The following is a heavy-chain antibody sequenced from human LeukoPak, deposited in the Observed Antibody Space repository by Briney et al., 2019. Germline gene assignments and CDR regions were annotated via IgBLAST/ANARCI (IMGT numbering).Heavy chain of an antibody. CDR1: KFTFSSYT. J-gene: IGHJ4*02. CDR3: ARESRDTAMATDY. D-gene: IGHD5-18*01. Sequence: GGSLRLSCAVSKFTFSSYTMHWVRQAPGKGLDWVAVISYDGRNKYYGDSVKGRFTISRDNSKNTLYLQMNSLRPEDTAIYYCARESRDTAMATDYWGQGTLVTVSS. CDR2: ISYDGRNK. V-gene: IGHV3-30*04.